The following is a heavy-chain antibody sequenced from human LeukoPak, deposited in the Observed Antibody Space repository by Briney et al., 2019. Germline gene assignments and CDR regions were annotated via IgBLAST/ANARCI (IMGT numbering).Heavy chain of an antibody. CDR2: INHSGST. CDR1: GGSFSGYY. Sequence: SETLSLTCAVYGGSFSGYYWSWIRQPPGKGLEWIGEINHSGSTNYNPSLKSRVTISVDTSKNQFSLKVSSVTAADTAVYYCASHSSGYYRGLFDYWGQGTLVTVSS. CDR3: ASHSSGYYRGLFDY. D-gene: IGHD3-22*01. J-gene: IGHJ4*02. V-gene: IGHV4-34*01.